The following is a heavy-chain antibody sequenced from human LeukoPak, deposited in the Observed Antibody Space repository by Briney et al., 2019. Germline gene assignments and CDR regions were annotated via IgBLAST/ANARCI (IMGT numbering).Heavy chain of an antibody. CDR3: ARELAVAGGGSGWFDP. Sequence: SETLSLTCTVSGGSISSGGYYWSWIRQHPGKGLEWIGYIYYSGSTYYNPSLKSRVTISVDTSKNQFPLKLSSVTAADTAVYYCARELAVAGGGSGWFDPWGQGTLVTVSS. D-gene: IGHD6-19*01. CDR2: IYYSGST. V-gene: IGHV4-31*03. J-gene: IGHJ5*02. CDR1: GGSISSGGYY.